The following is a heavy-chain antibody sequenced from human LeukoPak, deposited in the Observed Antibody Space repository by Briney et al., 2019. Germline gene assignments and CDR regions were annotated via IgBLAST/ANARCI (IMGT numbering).Heavy chain of an antibody. J-gene: IGHJ4*02. CDR1: GGSFSGCY. V-gene: IGHV4-34*01. CDR3: ASVTRYYFDY. CDR2: INHSGST. D-gene: IGHD4-17*01. Sequence: SETLSLTCAVYGGSFSGCYWSWIRQPPGKGLEWIGEINHSGSTNYNPSLKSRVTISVDTSKNQFSLKLSSVTAADTAVYYCASVTRYYFDYWGQGTLVTVSS.